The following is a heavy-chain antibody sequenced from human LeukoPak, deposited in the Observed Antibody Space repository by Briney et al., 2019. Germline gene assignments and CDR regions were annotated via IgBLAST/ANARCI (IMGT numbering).Heavy chain of an antibody. V-gene: IGHV1-46*01. D-gene: IGHD6-19*01. Sequence: GASVKVSCKASGYTFTSYYMHWVRQAPGQGLEWMGIINPSGGSTSYAQKFQGRVTMTRDTSTSTAYMELSSLRSEDTAVYYCATDRAEGIAVAGVYYFDYWGQGTLVTVSS. J-gene: IGHJ4*02. CDR2: INPSGGST. CDR3: ATDRAEGIAVAGVYYFDY. CDR1: GYTFTSYY.